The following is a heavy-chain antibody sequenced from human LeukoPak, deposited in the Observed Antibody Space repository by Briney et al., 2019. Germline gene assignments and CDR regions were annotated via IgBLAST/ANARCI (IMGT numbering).Heavy chain of an antibody. CDR2: IYYSGST. J-gene: IGHJ6*02. D-gene: IGHD1-1*01. CDR3: ARHRERTSPYYYGMDV. CDR1: GDSISSSSYY. Sequence: SETLSLIYTVSGDSISSSSYYWGWIRQPPGKGLEWIGSIYYSGSTYYNPSLKSRVTISVDTSKNQFSLKLTSVTAADTAVYYCARHRERTSPYYYGMDVWGQGTTVTVSS. V-gene: IGHV4-39*01.